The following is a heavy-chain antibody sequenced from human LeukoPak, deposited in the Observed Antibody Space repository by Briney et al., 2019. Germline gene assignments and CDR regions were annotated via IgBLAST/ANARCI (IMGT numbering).Heavy chain of an antibody. V-gene: IGHV3-30*18. CDR3: AKEYRYSNYYFDR. CDR1: GFTFSSYG. J-gene: IGHJ4*02. CDR2: ISYDGSNK. Sequence: QTGGSLRLSCAASGFTFSSYGMHWVRQAPGKGLEWVAVISYDGSNKYYADSVKGRFTISRDNSKNTLYLQMNSLRAEDTAVYYCAKEYRYSNYYFDRWGQGTLVTVSS. D-gene: IGHD4-4*01.